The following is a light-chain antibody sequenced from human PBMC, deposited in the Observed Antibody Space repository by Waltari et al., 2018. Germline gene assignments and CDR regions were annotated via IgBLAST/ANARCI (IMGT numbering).Light chain of an antibody. CDR3: HQYYYPPYT. J-gene: IGKJ2*01. CDR1: HNVLYSSNNKNY. Sequence: DIVMAQSPDSLAVSLGERATLSCKSSHNVLYSSNNKNYLSWYQQKPGQSPKLLISWASTRESGVPDRFSGSGSGTDFTLTISSLQAEDVAVYYCHQYYYPPYTFGQGTRLEIK. CDR2: WAS. V-gene: IGKV4-1*01.